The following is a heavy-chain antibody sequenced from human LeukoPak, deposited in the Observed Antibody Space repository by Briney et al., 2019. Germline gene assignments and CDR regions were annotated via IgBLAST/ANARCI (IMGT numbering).Heavy chain of an antibody. V-gene: IGHV3-23*01. D-gene: IGHD3-10*01. J-gene: IGHJ6*02. CDR1: GFTFSSYA. CDR2: ISGSGGST. CDR3: AKDRLGMVRGVISQIYYYYGMDV. Sequence: GGSLRLSCAASGFTFSSYAMSWVRQAPGKGLEWVSAISGSGGSTYYADSVKGRFTISRDNSKNSLYLQMNSLRTEDTALYYCAKDRLGMVRGVISQIYYYYGMDVWGQGTTVTVSS.